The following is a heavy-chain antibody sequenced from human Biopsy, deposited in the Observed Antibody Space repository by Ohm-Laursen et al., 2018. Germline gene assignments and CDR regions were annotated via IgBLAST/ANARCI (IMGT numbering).Heavy chain of an antibody. CDR2: ISETSSHI. V-gene: IGHV3-21*01. D-gene: IGHD4-17*01. Sequence: SLRLSCTASGFTFSSYSMNWVRQAPGKGLEWISYISETSSHIYDADSVKGRFTVARDNAKNTAYLQMNSLRADDTALYYCATDHYGSINYWGQGTLVTVSS. CDR3: ATDHYGSINY. CDR1: GFTFSSYS. J-gene: IGHJ4*02.